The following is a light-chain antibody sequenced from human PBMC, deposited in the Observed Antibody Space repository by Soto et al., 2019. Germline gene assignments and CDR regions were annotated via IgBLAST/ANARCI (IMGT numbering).Light chain of an antibody. V-gene: IGKV3D-20*02. CDR1: QTVTSNY. CDR3: HQRNQ. Sequence: EIVLTQSPGTLSLSPGERSTRSCGASQTVTSNYLAWDQQIPGQPPRLLIYDSTNRAAGIPARFSGSRSGTDFTITISRVEPQDFAMYYCHQRNQFGPGTRLE. CDR2: DST. J-gene: IGKJ5*01.